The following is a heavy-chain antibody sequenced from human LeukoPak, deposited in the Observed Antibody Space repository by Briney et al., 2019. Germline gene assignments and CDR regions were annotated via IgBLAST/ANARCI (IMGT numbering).Heavy chain of an antibody. Sequence: GGSLRLSCAASGFTFDDYAMHWVRQAPGKGLEWVSGISWNSGSIGYADSVKGRFTISRDNDKNSLYLQMNSLRAEDTALYYCAKGWGAILTRDQIFDYWGQGTLVTVSS. CDR1: GFTFDDYA. V-gene: IGHV3-9*01. J-gene: IGHJ4*02. D-gene: IGHD3-9*01. CDR2: ISWNSGSI. CDR3: AKGWGAILTRDQIFDY.